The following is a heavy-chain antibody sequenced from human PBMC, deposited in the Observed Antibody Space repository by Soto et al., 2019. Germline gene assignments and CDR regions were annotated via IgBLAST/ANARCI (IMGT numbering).Heavy chain of an antibody. D-gene: IGHD2-2*01. CDR3: ARDHYCSSTSCYYYYYGMDV. V-gene: IGHV1-18*01. Sequence: QVQLVQSGAEVKKPGASVKVSCKASGYTFTSYGISWVRQAPGQGLEWMGWISAYNGNTNYAQKLRGRVTMTTDTSTSTAYMELRSLRSDDTAVYYCARDHYCSSTSCYYYYYGMDVWGQGTTVTVSS. J-gene: IGHJ6*02. CDR1: GYTFTSYG. CDR2: ISAYNGNT.